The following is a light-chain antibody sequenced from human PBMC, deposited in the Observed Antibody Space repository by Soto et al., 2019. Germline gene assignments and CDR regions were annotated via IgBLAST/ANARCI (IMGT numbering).Light chain of an antibody. CDR3: QSYDRSLSGSRV. CDR2: GNS. CDR1: SSNIGAGYD. Sequence: QSVLTQPPSVSGAPGQRVTISCTGSSSNIGAGYDVHWYQQLPGTAPKLLIYGNSNRPSGVPDRFSGSKSGTSASLAITGLQAEDEADYYCQSYDRSLSGSRVFGTGTMLTVL. V-gene: IGLV1-40*01. J-gene: IGLJ1*01.